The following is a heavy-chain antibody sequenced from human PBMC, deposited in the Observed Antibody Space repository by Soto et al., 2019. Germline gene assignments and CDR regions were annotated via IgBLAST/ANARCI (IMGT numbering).Heavy chain of an antibody. CDR3: ASGGEKILNGLDY. CDR2: INAGNGNT. D-gene: IGHD3-9*01. V-gene: IGHV1-3*01. J-gene: IGHJ4*02. CDR1: GYTVTIYA. Sequence: GKGGGKASGYTVTIYAMPWVRQAPGQRLEWMGWINAGNGNTKYSQKFQGRVTITRDTSASTAYMELSSLRSEDTAVYYCASGGEKILNGLDYWGQGTLVTVSS.